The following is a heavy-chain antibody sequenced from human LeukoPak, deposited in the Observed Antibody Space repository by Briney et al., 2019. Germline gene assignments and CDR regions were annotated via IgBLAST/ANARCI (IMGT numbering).Heavy chain of an antibody. CDR3: ARNYYDSSGYYSGLDY. J-gene: IGHJ4*02. CDR2: INPSGGST. V-gene: IGHV1-46*01. D-gene: IGHD3-22*01. CDR1: GYTFTSYY. Sequence: ASVKVSCKASGYTFTSYYMHWVRQAPGQGLEWMGIINPSGGSTSYAQKFQGRVTMTRDTSTSTVYMELSSLRSEDTAVYYCARNYYDSSGYYSGLDYWGQGTVVTVSS.